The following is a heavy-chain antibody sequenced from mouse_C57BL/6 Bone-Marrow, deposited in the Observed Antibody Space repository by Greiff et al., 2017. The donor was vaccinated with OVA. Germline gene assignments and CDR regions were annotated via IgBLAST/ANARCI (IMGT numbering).Heavy chain of an antibody. CDR3: ARSAPTDYSNYRTNYYAVDY. J-gene: IGHJ4*01. CDR2: IYPRSGTT. V-gene: IGHV1-81*01. CDR1: GYTFTSYG. D-gene: IGHD2-5*01. Sequence: VKLQESGAELARPGASVKLSCKASGYTFTSYGISWVKQRTGQGLEWIGEIYPRSGTTYYNEKFKGKATLTADKSSSTAYMELRSLTSEDSAVYFCARSAPTDYSNYRTNYYAVDYWGQGTSVTVSS.